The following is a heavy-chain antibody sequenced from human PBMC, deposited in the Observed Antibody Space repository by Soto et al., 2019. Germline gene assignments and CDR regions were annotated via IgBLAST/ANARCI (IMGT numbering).Heavy chain of an antibody. Sequence: PGESLKISCKGSEYTFTNYWIGWVRQMPRKGLEWMGIIYPGDSDTRYSPPFRGQVTISADKSVSTAYLQWSSLKASDTAMYYCARVYAGPSGYFDYWGQGTLVTVSS. D-gene: IGHD3-10*01. CDR1: EYTFTNYW. J-gene: IGHJ4*02. CDR2: IYPGDSDT. CDR3: ARVYAGPSGYFDY. V-gene: IGHV5-51*01.